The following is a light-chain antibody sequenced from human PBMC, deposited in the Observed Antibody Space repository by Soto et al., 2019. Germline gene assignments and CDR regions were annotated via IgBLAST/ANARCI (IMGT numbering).Light chain of an antibody. V-gene: IGKV1-39*01. CDR1: QSISSY. CDR3: QQSYSTLLFT. Sequence: DIQMTQSPSSLSASVGDRVTITCRASQSISSYLNWYQPKPGKAPKLLIFAASSWQSGVPSRFSGSGSATDYTITISSLHADDFATDYCQQSYSTLLFTFGPGTKVDIK. CDR2: AAS. J-gene: IGKJ3*01.